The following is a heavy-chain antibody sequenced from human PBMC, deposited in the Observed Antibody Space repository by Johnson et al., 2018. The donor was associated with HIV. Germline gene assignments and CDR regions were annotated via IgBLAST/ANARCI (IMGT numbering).Heavy chain of an antibody. Sequence: VQLVESGGGVVRPGGSLRLSCAASGFTFDDYGMSWVRQAPGKGLEWVSGINWNGGSRGYADSVKGRFTISRDNAKNSLYLQMNSLRAEDTALYYCARGFGNIGYYYGRFGAFDSWGQGTMVTVSS. D-gene: IGHD3-22*01. CDR2: INWNGGSR. J-gene: IGHJ3*02. CDR1: GFTFDDYG. V-gene: IGHV3-20*04. CDR3: ARGFGNIGYYYGRFGAFDS.